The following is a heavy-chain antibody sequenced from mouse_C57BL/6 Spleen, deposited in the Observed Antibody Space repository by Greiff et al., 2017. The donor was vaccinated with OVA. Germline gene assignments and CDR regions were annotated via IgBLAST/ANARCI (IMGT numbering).Heavy chain of an antibody. J-gene: IGHJ2*01. D-gene: IGHD1-2*01. V-gene: IGHV3-5*01. CDR2: IYYSGTI. Sequence: VQLQQSGPGLVKPSQTVFLTCTVTGISITTGNYRWSWIRQFPGNKLEWIGYIYYSGTITYNPSLTSRTTITRDTPKNQFFLEMNSLTAEDTATYYCARERGVRDYGHYFDYWGQGTTLTVSS. CDR1: GISITTGNYR. CDR3: ARERGVRDYGHYFDY.